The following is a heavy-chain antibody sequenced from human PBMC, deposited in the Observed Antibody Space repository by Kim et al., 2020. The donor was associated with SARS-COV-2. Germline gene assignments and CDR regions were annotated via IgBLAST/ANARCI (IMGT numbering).Heavy chain of an antibody. V-gene: IGHV3-30*18. CDR3: AKEDSNSSPDH. CDR2: ISYDGSDK. CDR1: GFTFSTYG. J-gene: IGHJ5*02. Sequence: GGSLRLSCTASGFTFSTYGMHWVRQAPGKGLEWVAVISYDGSDKYYADSVKGRFTISRDNSKKTLSLQMNSLRAEDTAVYYCAKEDSNSSPDHWGQGTLVTVYS. D-gene: IGHD6-6*01.